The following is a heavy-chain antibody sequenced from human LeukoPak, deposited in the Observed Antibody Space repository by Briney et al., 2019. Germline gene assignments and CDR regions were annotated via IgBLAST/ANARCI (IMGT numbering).Heavy chain of an antibody. CDR3: ARDFGYYDSSGYFSHVVGLAFDI. Sequence: SETLSLTCTVSGGSISSGGYYWSWIRQHPGKGLEWIGYIYYSGSTYYNPSLKSRVTISVDTSKNQFSLKLSSVTAADTAVYYCARDFGYYDSSGYFSHVVGLAFDIWGQGTMVTVSS. J-gene: IGHJ3*02. D-gene: IGHD3-22*01. CDR1: GGSISSGGYY. CDR2: IYYSGST. V-gene: IGHV4-31*03.